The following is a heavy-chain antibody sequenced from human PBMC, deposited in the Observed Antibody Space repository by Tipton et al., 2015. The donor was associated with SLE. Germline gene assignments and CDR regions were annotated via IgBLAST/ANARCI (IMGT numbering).Heavy chain of an antibody. Sequence: TLSLTCTVSGGSISSYYWSWIRQPPGKGLEWIGYIYTSGSTNYNPSLKSRVTMSVDTSKNQFSLKLSSVTAADTAVYYCARWMTTVTTGYFDYWGQGTLVTVSS. D-gene: IGHD4-17*01. CDR3: ARWMTTVTTGYFDY. J-gene: IGHJ4*02. CDR2: IYTSGST. V-gene: IGHV4-4*08. CDR1: GGSISSYY.